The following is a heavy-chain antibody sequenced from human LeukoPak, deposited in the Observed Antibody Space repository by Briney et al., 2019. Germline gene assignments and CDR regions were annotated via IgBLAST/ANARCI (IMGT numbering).Heavy chain of an antibody. CDR2: ISYDGSIK. V-gene: IGHV3-30*18. J-gene: IGHJ4*02. Sequence: GRSLRLSCAASGFTFSTYDMHWVRQAPGKGLEWVALISYDGSIKYYADSVKGRFTISRDNSKNTLYLQMNSLRGEDTAVYYCAKDALRGGTYYYFDYWGQGTLVTVSS. CDR3: AKDALRGGTYYYFDY. D-gene: IGHD2-15*01. CDR1: GFTFSTYD.